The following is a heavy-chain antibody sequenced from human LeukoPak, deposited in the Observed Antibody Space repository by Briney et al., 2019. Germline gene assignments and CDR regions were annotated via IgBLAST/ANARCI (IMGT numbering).Heavy chain of an antibody. J-gene: IGHJ4*02. CDR3: AKGQLRDVDY. D-gene: IGHD6-6*01. CDR1: GFTFSSYA. CDR2: ISGSGGST. Sequence: GESLNISCAASGFTFSSYAMSWVRQAPGKGLEWVSAISGSGGSTYYADSVKGRFTISRDNSKNTLYLQMNSLRAEDTAVYYCAKGQLRDVDYWGQGTLVTVSS. V-gene: IGHV3-23*01.